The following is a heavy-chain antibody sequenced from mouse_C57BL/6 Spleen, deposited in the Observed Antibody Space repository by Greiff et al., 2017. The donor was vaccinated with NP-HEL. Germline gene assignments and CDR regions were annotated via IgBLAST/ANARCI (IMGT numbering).Heavy chain of an antibody. Sequence: EVQLVESGPGMVKPSQSLSLTCTVTGYSITSGYDWHWIRHFPGNKLEWMGYISYSGSTNYNPSLKSRISITHATSKNHFFLKLNSVTTEDTATYYCARGGIYYDYDDYAMDYWGQGTSVTVSS. CDR2: ISYSGST. J-gene: IGHJ4*01. D-gene: IGHD2-4*01. CDR3: ARGGIYYDYDDYAMDY. V-gene: IGHV3-1*01. CDR1: GYSITSGYD.